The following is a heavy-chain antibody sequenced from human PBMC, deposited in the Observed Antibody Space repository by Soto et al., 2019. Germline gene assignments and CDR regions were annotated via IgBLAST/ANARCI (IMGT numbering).Heavy chain of an antibody. J-gene: IGHJ5*02. CDR1: GYTFTGYY. D-gene: IGHD2-2*01. Sequence: ASVKVSCKASGYTFTGYYMHWVRQAPGQGLEWMGWINPNSGGTNYAQKFQGWVTMTRDTSISTAYMELSRLRSDDTAVYYCARGSPIVVVPAATKDPHSEGRNWFAPWRQGTLVTVSS. CDR2: INPNSGGT. V-gene: IGHV1-2*04. CDR3: ARGSPIVVVPAATKDPHSEGRNWFAP.